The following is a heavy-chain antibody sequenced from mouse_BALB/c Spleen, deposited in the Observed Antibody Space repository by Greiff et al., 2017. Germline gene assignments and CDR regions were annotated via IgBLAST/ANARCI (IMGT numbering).Heavy chain of an antibody. CDR2: IWAGGST. V-gene: IGHV2-9*02. CDR3: ARASYGNLYAMDY. J-gene: IGHJ4*01. CDR1: GFSLTSYG. Sequence: QVQLKESGPGLVAPSQSLSITCTVSGFSLTSYGVHWVRQPPGKGLEWLGVIWAGGSTNYNSALMSRLSISKDNSKSQVFLKMNSLQTDDTAMYYCARASYGNLYAMDYWGQGTSVTVSS. D-gene: IGHD2-1*01.